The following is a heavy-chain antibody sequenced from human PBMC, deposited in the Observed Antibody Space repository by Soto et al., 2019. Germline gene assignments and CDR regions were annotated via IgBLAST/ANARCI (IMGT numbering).Heavy chain of an antibody. CDR2: ISYDGSNK. CDR3: AKDLIYGSGSYYYYYMDV. J-gene: IGHJ6*03. Sequence: GGSLRLSCAASGFTFSSYGMHWVRQAPGKGLEWVAVISYDGSNKYYADSVKGRFTISRDNSKNTLYLQMNSLRAEDTAVYYCAKDLIYGSGSYYYYYMDVWGKGTTVTVSS. V-gene: IGHV3-30*18. D-gene: IGHD3-10*01. CDR1: GFTFSSYG.